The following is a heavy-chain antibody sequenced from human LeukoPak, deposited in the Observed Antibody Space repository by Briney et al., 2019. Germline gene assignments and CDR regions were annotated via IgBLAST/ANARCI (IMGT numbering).Heavy chain of an antibody. D-gene: IGHD2/OR15-2a*01. CDR3: ARDKMGILLYYMDV. J-gene: IGHJ6*03. Sequence: ASVKVSCKASGYTFTGYYMHWVRQAPGQGLEWMGRINPNSGGTNYAQKFQGRVTMTRDTSISTAYMELSRLRSDDTAVYYCARDKMGILLYYMDVWGKGTTVTVSS. V-gene: IGHV1-2*06. CDR2: INPNSGGT. CDR1: GYTFTGYY.